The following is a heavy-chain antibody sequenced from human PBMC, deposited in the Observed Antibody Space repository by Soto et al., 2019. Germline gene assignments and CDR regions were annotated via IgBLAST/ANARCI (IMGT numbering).Heavy chain of an antibody. CDR2: ISGSGGST. D-gene: IGHD4-17*01. J-gene: IGHJ5*02. CDR1: GFTFSSYA. Sequence: TGGSLRLSCAASGFTFSSYAMSWVRQAPGKGLEWVSAISGSGGSTYYADSVKGRFTISRDNSKNTLYLQMNSLRAEDTAVYYCAKDEDYGDSILSYNWFDPWGQGTLVTVSS. V-gene: IGHV3-23*01. CDR3: AKDEDYGDSILSYNWFDP.